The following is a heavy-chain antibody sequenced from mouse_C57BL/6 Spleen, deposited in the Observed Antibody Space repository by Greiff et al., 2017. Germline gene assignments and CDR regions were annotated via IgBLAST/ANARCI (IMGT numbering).Heavy chain of an antibody. J-gene: IGHJ4*01. CDR1: GYTFTSYW. CDR2: INPSNGGT. D-gene: IGHD1-1*01. Sequence: VQLQQPGTELVKPGASVKLSCKASGYTFTSYWMHWVKQRPGQGLEWIGNINPSNGGTNYNEKFKSKATLTVDKSSSTAYMQLSSLTSEDSAVYYCARHYYGSSLHYYAMDYWGQGTSVTVSS. V-gene: IGHV1-53*01. CDR3: ARHYYGSSLHYYAMDY.